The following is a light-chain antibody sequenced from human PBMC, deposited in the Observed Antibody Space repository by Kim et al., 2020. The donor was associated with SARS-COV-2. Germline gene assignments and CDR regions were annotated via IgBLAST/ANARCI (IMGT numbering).Light chain of an antibody. CDR3: QQSYRSPWT. V-gene: IGKV1-39*01. CDR2: AAS. J-gene: IGKJ3*01. Sequence: DIQMTQSPSSLSASVGDRISITCRASQSTYTYLNWYQQKPGKAPKLLIYAASLLQGGVPSRCSGSGSETEFTLTISSLQPEDCAIFYCQQSYRSPWTFGPGTKVDIK. CDR1: QSTYTY.